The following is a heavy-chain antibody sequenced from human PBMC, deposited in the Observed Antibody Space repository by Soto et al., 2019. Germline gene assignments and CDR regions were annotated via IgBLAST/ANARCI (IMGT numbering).Heavy chain of an antibody. D-gene: IGHD3-10*01. CDR1: GGSISSGDFH. J-gene: IGHJ6*02. Sequence: QVQLQELGPGLVKPSQTLSLTCAVSGGSISSGDFHWSWIRQPPGKGLEWIGYIYNSWTTYYNPSLKSRIVISVDTSENQFSLRLGSVTAADTAMYFCAREGGYGSGSPFFFYGMDVWGQGTTVTVSS. V-gene: IGHV4-30-4*01. CDR3: AREGGYGSGSPFFFYGMDV. CDR2: IYNSWTT.